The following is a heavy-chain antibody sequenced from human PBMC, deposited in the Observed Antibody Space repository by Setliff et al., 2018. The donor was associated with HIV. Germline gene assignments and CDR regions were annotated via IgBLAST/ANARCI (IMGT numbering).Heavy chain of an antibody. CDR3: ARHLIPGDPRYSSSWYY. CDR1: GYNFNNYW. CDR2: IFPGDSDT. V-gene: IGHV5-51*01. D-gene: IGHD6-13*01. J-gene: IGHJ4*02. Sequence: GESLKISCQASGYNFNNYWIGWVRQMPGKGLEWMGVIFPGDSDTRYSPSFQGQVTISADKSISTAYLQWSSLKASDTAMYYCARHLIPGDPRYSSSWYYWGQGTLVTVSS.